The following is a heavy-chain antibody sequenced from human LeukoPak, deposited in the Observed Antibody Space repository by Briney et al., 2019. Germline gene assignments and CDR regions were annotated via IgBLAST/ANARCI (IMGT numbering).Heavy chain of an antibody. CDR1: GFTFSSYG. CDR3: ARDQRRHYGMDV. V-gene: IGHV3-33*01. J-gene: IGHJ6*02. Sequence: PPGGSLRLSCAASGFTFSSYGMHWVRQAPGKGLEWVAVIWYDGSNKYYADSVKGRFTISRDNSKNTLYLQMNSLRAEDTAVYYCARDQRRHYGMDVWGQGTTVTVSS. CDR2: IWYDGSNK.